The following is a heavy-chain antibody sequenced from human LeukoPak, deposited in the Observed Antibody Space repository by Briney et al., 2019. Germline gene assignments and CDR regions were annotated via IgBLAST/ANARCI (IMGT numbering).Heavy chain of an antibody. CDR3: ASHYYDSSGYYYGFDY. J-gene: IGHJ4*02. Sequence: SVNVSCKASGRTFSSYAISWVRQAPGKGLEWMGGFIPIFGTANYAQKFQGRVKITADESTSTAYMELSSLRSEDTAVYYCASHYYDSSGYYYGFDYWGQGTLVSVSP. D-gene: IGHD3-22*01. V-gene: IGHV1-69*13. CDR2: FIPIFGTA. CDR1: GRTFSSYA.